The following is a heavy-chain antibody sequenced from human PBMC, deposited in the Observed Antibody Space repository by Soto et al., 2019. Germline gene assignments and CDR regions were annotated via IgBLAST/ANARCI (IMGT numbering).Heavy chain of an antibody. CDR3: SRLWAGGDDRDSPPYYLDS. D-gene: IGHD3-16*01. CDR1: GFTFSGSA. V-gene: IGHV3-73*02. J-gene: IGHJ4*02. Sequence: EVQLVESGGGLVQPGGSVIISCAASGFTFSGSAIHWVRQASGKGLEWLGGIKTLSYNYATAYTASLKGRFTISRDDSKNTAYMQMNGLKTEDTAVYFCSRLWAGGDDRDSPPYYLDSWGQGTLVTVSS. CDR2: IKTLSYNYAT.